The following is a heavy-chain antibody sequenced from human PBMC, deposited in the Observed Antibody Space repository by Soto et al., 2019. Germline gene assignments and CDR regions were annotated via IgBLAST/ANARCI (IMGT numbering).Heavy chain of an antibody. D-gene: IGHD4-17*01. V-gene: IGHV4-59*01. J-gene: IGHJ4*02. CDR2: IYYSGST. CDR1: GGSISSYY. Sequence: TGETLSLTCTVSGGSISSYYRSWIRQAPGKGLEWIGYIYYSGSTNYTPSLKSRVTISVDTSKNKLYLKLSTVTAVDTAVYYCARGEDSGAGRCLDYWGQGTMVTVSS. CDR3: ARGEDSGAGRCLDY.